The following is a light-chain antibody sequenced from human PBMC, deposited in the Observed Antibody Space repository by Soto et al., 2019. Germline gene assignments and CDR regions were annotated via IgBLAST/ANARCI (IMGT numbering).Light chain of an antibody. CDR3: SSYAGSSTLVI. CDR1: SSDVGRYNY. Sequence: QSALTQTASVSGSPGQSITISCTGTSSDVGRYNYVSWYQQHPGKAPKLMIYGVSNRPSGVSNRFSGSKSGNTASLTISGLQAEDEADYYCSSYAGSSTLVIFGGGTKLTVL. V-gene: IGLV2-14*03. J-gene: IGLJ2*01. CDR2: GVS.